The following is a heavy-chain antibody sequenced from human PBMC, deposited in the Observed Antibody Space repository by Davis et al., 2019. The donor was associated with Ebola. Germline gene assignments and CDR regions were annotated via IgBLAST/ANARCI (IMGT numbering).Heavy chain of an antibody. CDR3: ARGEYSSGWYTRYWYFDL. CDR1: GYTFSSYA. CDR2: IIPIFGTA. J-gene: IGHJ2*01. Sequence: SVKVSCKASGYTFSSYAISWVRQAPGQGLEWMGGIIPIFGTANYAQKFQGRVTITADKSTSTAYMELSSLRSEDTAVYYCARGEYSSGWYTRYWYFDLWGRGTLVTVSS. V-gene: IGHV1-69*06. D-gene: IGHD6-19*01.